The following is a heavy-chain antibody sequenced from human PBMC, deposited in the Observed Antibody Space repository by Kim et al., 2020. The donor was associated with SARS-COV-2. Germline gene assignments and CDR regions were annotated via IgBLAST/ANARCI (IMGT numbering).Heavy chain of an antibody. D-gene: IGHD3-10*01. J-gene: IGHJ5*02. Sequence: SETLSLTCTVSGGSYYWSWIRQSPGKGLEWIGYIYNSGSTYYNPSLESRITISLDTSKGQFSLKLNSLTAADTAVYYFVRGHSLGNYHWFDPWGQGTLVT. CDR2: IYNSGST. CDR1: GGSYY. V-gene: IGHV4-31*03. CDR3: VRGHSLGNYHWFDP.